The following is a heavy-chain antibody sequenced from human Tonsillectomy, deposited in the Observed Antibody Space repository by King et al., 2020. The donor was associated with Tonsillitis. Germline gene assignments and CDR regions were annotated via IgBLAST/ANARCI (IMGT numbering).Heavy chain of an antibody. CDR2: IGTAGDT. CDR3: ARERVPYKGRWRGFDP. V-gene: IGHV3-13*01. J-gene: IGHJ5*02. Sequence: VQLVESGGGLVQPGGSLRLSCAASGFTFSSYDMHWVRQATGKGLEWVSAIGTAGDTYYPGSVKGRFTISRENAKNSLYLQMNSLRAGDTAVYYCARERVPYKGRWRGFDPWGQGTLVTVSS. D-gene: IGHD3-3*01. CDR1: GFTFSSYD.